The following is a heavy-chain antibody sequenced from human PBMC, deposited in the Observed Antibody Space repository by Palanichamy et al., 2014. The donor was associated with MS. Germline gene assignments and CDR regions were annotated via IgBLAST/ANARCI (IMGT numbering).Heavy chain of an antibody. CDR1: GYIFTNYV. Sequence: QVQLVQSGAEMKKPGASVKVSCKASGYIFTNYVVHWVRQAPGQRLEWMGWINTSLGKANYVQKFQGRVTLTTDASTSTVYMELRSLRSDDTAVYYCARDWECTHGGCYDVFDIWGQGTVVIVSS. CDR3: ARDWECTHGGCYDVFDI. J-gene: IGHJ3*02. V-gene: IGHV1-3*04. CDR2: INTSLGKA. D-gene: IGHD2-15*01.